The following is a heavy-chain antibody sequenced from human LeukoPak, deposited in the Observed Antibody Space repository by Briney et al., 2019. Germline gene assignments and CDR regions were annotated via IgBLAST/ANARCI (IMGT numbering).Heavy chain of an antibody. CDR2: INNDGSGT. V-gene: IGHV3-74*01. D-gene: IGHD3-16*01. CDR1: GYTFSSYW. J-gene: IGHJ4*02. Sequence: GGSLRLSCAASGYTFSSYWMHWVRQAPGKGLVWVARINNDGSGTGYADSVKGRFTISRDNAKNTLYLQMNSLRAEDTAVYYCTRAPLGYYWGRETLVTVSS. CDR3: TRAPLGYY.